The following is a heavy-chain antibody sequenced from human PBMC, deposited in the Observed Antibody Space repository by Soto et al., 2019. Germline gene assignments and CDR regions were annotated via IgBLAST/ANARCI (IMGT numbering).Heavy chain of an antibody. J-gene: IGHJ4*02. CDR3: ARTTAAIHLNY. D-gene: IGHD2-21*02. Sequence: QAQLQQWGTGLLKPSETLSLTCAVYGGSLSGNYWGWIRQPPGKGLEWIGETHHSGSTAYNPSLKSRVTISVDTSRNQFSLKLNSVTAARTAVYYCARTTAAIHLNYWSQGTLVTVSS. CDR2: THHSGST. V-gene: IGHV4-34*01. CDR1: GGSLSGNY.